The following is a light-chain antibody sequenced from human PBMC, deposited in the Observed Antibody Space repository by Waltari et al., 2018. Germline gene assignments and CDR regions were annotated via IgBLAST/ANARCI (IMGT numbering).Light chain of an antibody. V-gene: IGLV2-11*01. J-gene: IGLJ3*02. Sequence: QSALTQPRSVSGSPGQSVTISCTGTSSDVGGYNYVSWYQQHPGKAPTLMIYDVSKRPSGVPDRFSGSKSGNTASLTISGLQAEDEADYYCCSDAGSYTWVFGGGTKLTVL. CDR1: SSDVGGYNY. CDR3: CSDAGSYTWV. CDR2: DVS.